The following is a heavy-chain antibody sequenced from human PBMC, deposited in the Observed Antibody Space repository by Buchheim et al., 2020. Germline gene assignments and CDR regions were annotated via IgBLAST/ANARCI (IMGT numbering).Heavy chain of an antibody. V-gene: IGHV3-23*01. CDR1: GFTFSSYA. CDR2: ISRSGGST. CDR3: AKGSTASVYNFDY. J-gene: IGHJ4*02. D-gene: IGHD2-21*02. Sequence: EVQLLVSGGGLVQPGGSLRVSCAASGFTFSSYAMSWVRQAPGKGLEWVASISRSGGSTYYADSVKGRVTIARDNPQKTLYLQMNSLRAEDTAVYYCAKGSTASVYNFDYWGQGTL.